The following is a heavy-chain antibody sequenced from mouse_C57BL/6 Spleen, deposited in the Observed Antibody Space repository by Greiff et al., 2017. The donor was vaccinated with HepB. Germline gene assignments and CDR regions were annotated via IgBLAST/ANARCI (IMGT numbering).Heavy chain of an antibody. D-gene: IGHD2-12*01. J-gene: IGHJ3*01. CDR3: ARGISDSPLAWFAY. CDR2: IDPNSGGT. Sequence: QVQLQHPGAELVKPGASVKLSCKASGYTFTSYWMHWVKQRPGRGLEWIGRIDPNSGGTKYNEKFKSKATLTVDKPSSTAYMQLSSLTSEDSAVYYCARGISDSPLAWFAYWGQGTLVTVSA. CDR1: GYTFTSYW. V-gene: IGHV1-72*01.